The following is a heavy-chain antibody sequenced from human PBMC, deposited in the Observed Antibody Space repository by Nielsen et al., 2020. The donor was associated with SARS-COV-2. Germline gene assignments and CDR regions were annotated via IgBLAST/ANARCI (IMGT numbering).Heavy chain of an antibody. CDR1: GYTFTSYG. V-gene: IGHV1-18*01. Sequence: ASVKVSCKASGYTFTSYGISWVRQAPGQGLEWMGWISAYNGNTNYAQKLQGRVTMTTDTSTSTAYMELRSLRFDDTAVYYCARDRVDYGDYPADYWGQGTLVTVSS. J-gene: IGHJ4*02. D-gene: IGHD4-17*01. CDR3: ARDRVDYGDYPADY. CDR2: ISAYNGNT.